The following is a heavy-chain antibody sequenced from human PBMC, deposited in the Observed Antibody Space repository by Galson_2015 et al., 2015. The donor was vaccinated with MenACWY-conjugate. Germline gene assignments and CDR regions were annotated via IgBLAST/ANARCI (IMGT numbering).Heavy chain of an antibody. CDR1: GDSVSSNSAA. J-gene: IGHJ5*02. V-gene: IGHV6-1*01. CDR2: TYYRSKWYN. D-gene: IGHD3-10*01. Sequence: CAISGDSVSSNSAAWNWIRQSPSRGLEWLGRTYYRSKWYNDYAVSVKSRITINPDTSKNQFSLQLNSMTPEDTAVYYCARGGSAYEVSDRGWFDPWGQGTLVTVSS. CDR3: ARGGSAYEVSDRGWFDP.